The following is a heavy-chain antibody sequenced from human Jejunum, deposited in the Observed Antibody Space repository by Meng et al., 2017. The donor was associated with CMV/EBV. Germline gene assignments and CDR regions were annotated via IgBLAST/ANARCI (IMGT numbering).Heavy chain of an antibody. Sequence: MNWGRQAPGKGLGWVPGISGSGTYTYYADSVKGQFTISRDNSKNTLYLQMISLRAEDTAVYYCVKDIQSRYYFDSSGYLAGHYYLDYWGLGTLVTVSS. D-gene: IGHD3-22*01. CDR3: VKDIQSRYYFDSSGYLAGHYYLDY. CDR2: ISGSGTYT. J-gene: IGHJ4*02. V-gene: IGHV3-23*01.